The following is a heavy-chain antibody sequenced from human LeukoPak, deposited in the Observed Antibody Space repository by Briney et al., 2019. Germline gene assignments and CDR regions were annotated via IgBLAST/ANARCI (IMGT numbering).Heavy chain of an antibody. CDR3: ARGGYGDYVGGYFDL. CDR1: GDSISTYY. CDR2: VYFTGNT. J-gene: IGHJ2*01. V-gene: IGHV4-59*01. D-gene: IGHD4-17*01. Sequence: SETLSLTCIVSGDSISTYYWNWIRKPPGKGLEWVGYVYFTGNTNYSPSLRSRVTISVDTSKNQFSLQLSSETAADTAVYYCARGGYGDYVGGYFDLWGRGTLVTVSS.